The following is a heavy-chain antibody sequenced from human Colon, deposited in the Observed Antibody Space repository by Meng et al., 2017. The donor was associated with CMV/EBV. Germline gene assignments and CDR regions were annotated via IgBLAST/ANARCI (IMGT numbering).Heavy chain of an antibody. Sequence: FTSYPVHWLRQAPGQGLEWVGMLNPADGGPTYAQRFQGRVTMTSDTSTSTVYMDLRSLRSDDTALYFCAREYCTTYRCSYNPHWYDPWGQGTLVTVSS. CDR1: FTSYP. CDR2: LNPADGGP. V-gene: IGHV1-46*01. J-gene: IGHJ5*02. CDR3: AREYCTTYRCSYNPHWYDP. D-gene: IGHD2-8*01.